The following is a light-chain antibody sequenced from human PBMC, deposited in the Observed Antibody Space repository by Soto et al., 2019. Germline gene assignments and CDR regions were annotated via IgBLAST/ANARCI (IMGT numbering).Light chain of an antibody. Sequence: DIQMTQSPSSLSASVGYRVTITCRASQSISSYLNWYQQKPGXAPXLLIYDASSLESGVPSRFSGSGSGTEFTLTISSLQPDDFATYYCQQYGTFGQGTKVDIK. J-gene: IGKJ1*01. CDR1: QSISSY. CDR3: QQYGT. CDR2: DAS. V-gene: IGKV1-5*01.